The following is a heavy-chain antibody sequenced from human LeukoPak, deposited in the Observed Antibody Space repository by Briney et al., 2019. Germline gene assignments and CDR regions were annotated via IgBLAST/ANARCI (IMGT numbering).Heavy chain of an antibody. V-gene: IGHV3-48*01. D-gene: IGHD6-13*01. CDR2: ISGSSGII. Sequence: GGSLRLSCAASGFTFNTYTMNWVRQAPGKGLEWVSYISGSSGIIDYADSVRGRFTISRDNSKNTLYLQMNSLRAEDTAVYFCAKSYSSAWYAYSMDVWGQGTTVTVSS. CDR1: GFTFNTYT. CDR3: AKSYSSAWYAYSMDV. J-gene: IGHJ6*02.